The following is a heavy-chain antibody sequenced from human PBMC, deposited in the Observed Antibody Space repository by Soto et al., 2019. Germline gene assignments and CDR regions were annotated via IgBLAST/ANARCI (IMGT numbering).Heavy chain of an antibody. CDR2: ISAYNGNT. J-gene: IGHJ5*02. CDR1: GYTFTSYG. V-gene: IGHV1-18*01. Sequence: APVKVSCKASGYTFTSYGISWVRQAPGQGLEWMGWISAYNGNTNYAQKLQGRVTMTTDTSTSTAYMELRSLRSDDTAVYSCAANGGPSRGYWSITSCQNWLDLSRQGPLATLSS. CDR3: AANGGPSRGYWSITSCQNWLDL. D-gene: IGHD2-2*01.